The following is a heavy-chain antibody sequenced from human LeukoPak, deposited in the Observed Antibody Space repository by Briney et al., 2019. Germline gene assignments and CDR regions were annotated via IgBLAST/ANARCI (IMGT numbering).Heavy chain of an antibody. J-gene: IGHJ4*02. V-gene: IGHV3-30*02. CDR2: IDVNGLNS. CDR1: GFTFKTHG. CDR3: VRGPARGYYDGTGYDFDY. D-gene: IGHD3-22*01. Sequence: GGSLRLSCAASGFTFKTHGMHWVRQAPGKGLDWVTFIDVNGLNSYYGDSVKGRFTISRDNSQNTLYLQMNSLRSDDTAIYYCVRGPARGYYDGTGYDFDYWGQGTLVTVSS.